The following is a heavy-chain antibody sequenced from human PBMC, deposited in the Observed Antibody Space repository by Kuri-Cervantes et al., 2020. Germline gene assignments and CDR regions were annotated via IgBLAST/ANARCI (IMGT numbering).Heavy chain of an antibody. Sequence: GGSLRLSCAASGFTFSSYAMHWVRQAPGKGLEWVAVISYDGSNKYYADSVKGRFTISRDNSKNTLYLQMNSLRAEDTAVYYCARDFGTSVAGGYFDYWGQGTLVTVSS. D-gene: IGHD6-19*01. CDR2: ISYDGSNK. CDR1: GFTFSSYA. V-gene: IGHV3-30-3*01. J-gene: IGHJ4*02. CDR3: ARDFGTSVAGGYFDY.